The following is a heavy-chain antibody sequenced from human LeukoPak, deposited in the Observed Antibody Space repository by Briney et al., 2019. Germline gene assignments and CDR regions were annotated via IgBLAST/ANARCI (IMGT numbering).Heavy chain of an antibody. Sequence: ASVKVSCKVSGYTLTELSMHWVRQAPGKGLEWMGGFDPEDGETIYAQKFQGRVTMTEDTSTDTAYMELSSLRSEDTAVYYCARAGDDYSNRWNFDYWGQGTLVTVSS. J-gene: IGHJ4*02. V-gene: IGHV1-24*01. CDR3: ARAGDDYSNRWNFDY. D-gene: IGHD4-11*01. CDR2: FDPEDGET. CDR1: GYTLTELS.